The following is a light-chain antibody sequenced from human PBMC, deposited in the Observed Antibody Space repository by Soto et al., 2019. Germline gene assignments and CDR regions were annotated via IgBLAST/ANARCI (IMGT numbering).Light chain of an antibody. CDR3: YSAADNNYV. Sequence: SYELTQPSSVSVSPGQTARITCSGDVLAKKYARWFQQKPGQAPVLVIYKVSERPSGIPERFSGSSSGTTVTLTISGAQVEDEADYYCYSAADNNYVFGTGTKLTVL. CDR2: KVS. CDR1: VLAKKY. J-gene: IGLJ1*01. V-gene: IGLV3-27*01.